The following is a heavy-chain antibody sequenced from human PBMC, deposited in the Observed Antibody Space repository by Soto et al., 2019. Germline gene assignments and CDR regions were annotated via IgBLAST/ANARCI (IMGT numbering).Heavy chain of an antibody. CDR3: AREKRGSRRENYFYYMDV. CDR2: ISAYNGNT. CDR1: GYTFTSYG. D-gene: IGHD1-26*01. J-gene: IGHJ6*03. Sequence: QVQLVQSGAEVKKPGASVKVSCKASGYTFTSYGISWVRQAPGQGLEWMGWISAYNGNTNYAQKLQGRVTMTTDTSTSTAYMELRSLRSDDTAVYYCAREKRGSRRENYFYYMDVWGKGTTVTVSS. V-gene: IGHV1-18*01.